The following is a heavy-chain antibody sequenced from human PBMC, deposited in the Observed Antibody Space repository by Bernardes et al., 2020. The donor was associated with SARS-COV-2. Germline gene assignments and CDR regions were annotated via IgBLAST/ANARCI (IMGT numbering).Heavy chain of an antibody. CDR1: GYTFTSYG. Sequence: ASVKVSCKASGYTFTSYGISWVRQAPGQGLEWMGWISAYNGNTNYAQKLQGRVTMTTDTSTSTAYMELRSLRSDDTAVYYCAREGTAGGMYYYYGMDVWGQGTTVTVSS. CDR3: AREGTAGGMYYYYGMDV. CDR2: ISAYNGNT. J-gene: IGHJ6*02. V-gene: IGHV1-18*01. D-gene: IGHD6-13*01.